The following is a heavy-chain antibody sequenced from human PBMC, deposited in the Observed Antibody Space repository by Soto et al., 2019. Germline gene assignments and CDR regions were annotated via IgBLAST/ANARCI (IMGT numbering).Heavy chain of an antibody. V-gene: IGHV3-33*08. J-gene: IGHJ6*02. D-gene: IGHD6-13*01. CDR3: LSDDSTATAGPYYHYALDV. CDR2: IWYAGNNK. CDR1: GFVFSTFG. Sequence: QVQLVESGGGVVQPGESLRLACEASGFVFSTFGMHWVRQAPGKGLEWVAVIWYAGNNKYYGDSVKGRFTISRDNPKNTVYLQMSPLAVDDTAIYFCLSDDSTATAGPYYHYALDVWGQGTTVTVSS.